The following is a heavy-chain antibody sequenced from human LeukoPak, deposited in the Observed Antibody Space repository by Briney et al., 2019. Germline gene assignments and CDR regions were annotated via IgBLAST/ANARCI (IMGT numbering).Heavy chain of an antibody. Sequence: PGGSLRLSCAASGFTFSSYAMSWVRQAPGKGLEWVSAISGSGGSTYYADSVKGRFTISRDNSKSTLYLQMNSLRAEDTAVYYCAKGGSGRYYYYGMDVWGQGTTVTVSS. J-gene: IGHJ6*02. V-gene: IGHV3-23*01. CDR3: AKGGSGRYYYYGMDV. CDR1: GFTFSSYA. D-gene: IGHD3-10*01. CDR2: ISGSGGST.